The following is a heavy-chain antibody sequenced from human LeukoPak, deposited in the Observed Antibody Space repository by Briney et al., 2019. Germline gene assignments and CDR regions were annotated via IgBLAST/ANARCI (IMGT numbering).Heavy chain of an antibody. V-gene: IGHV5-51*01. CDR1: GYSFNTYW. Sequence: GESLKISCKGSGYSFNTYWIGWVRQMPGKGLEWMGIIYPGDSDTRYSPSFEGQVTISADKSINTAYLQWSSLKASDTAMYYCARSRVAHGGSDFWGQGTLVTVSS. CDR2: IYPGDSDT. J-gene: IGHJ4*02. D-gene: IGHD3-16*01. CDR3: ARSRVAHGGSDF.